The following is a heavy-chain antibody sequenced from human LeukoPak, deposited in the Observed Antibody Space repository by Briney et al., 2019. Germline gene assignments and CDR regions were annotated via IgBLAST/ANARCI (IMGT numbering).Heavy chain of an antibody. Sequence: GGSLRLSCTASGFTFSSYSMNWVRQAPGKGLEWVSFISSSSSYIYYADSVKGRFTISRDNAKNSLYLQMNSLRAEDTAVYYCARGEYGSGSYHIDYWGQGTLVTVSS. J-gene: IGHJ4*02. CDR3: ARGEYGSGSYHIDY. CDR1: GFTFSSYS. V-gene: IGHV3-21*01. CDR2: ISSSSSYI. D-gene: IGHD3-10*01.